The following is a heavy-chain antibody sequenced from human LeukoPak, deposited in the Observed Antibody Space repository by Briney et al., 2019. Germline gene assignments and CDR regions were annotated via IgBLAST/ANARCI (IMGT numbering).Heavy chain of an antibody. CDR3: ARPGQLGEYTPYYFDF. J-gene: IGHJ4*02. D-gene: IGHD3-16*01. V-gene: IGHV5-51*01. CDR2: IYPGDSDT. CDR1: GYSFTSYW. Sequence: GESLKISCKGSGYSFTSYWIGWVRQMPGKGLEWMGIIYPGDSDTIYSPSFQGQVTISADKSVSTAYLQWSSLKASDTAMYYCARPGQLGEYTPYYFDFWGQGTLVTVSS.